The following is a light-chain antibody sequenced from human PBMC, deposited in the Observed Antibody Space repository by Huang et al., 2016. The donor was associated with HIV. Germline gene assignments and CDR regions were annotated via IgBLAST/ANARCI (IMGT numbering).Light chain of an antibody. CDR3: QQYNNWPPWT. Sequence: EIVMTQPPATLSVSPGERATLTCRASECVSTNVAVYQQKPGQAPSLLIYGAFTRATGVPARFSGSGSGTEFTLTISSLQSEDFAVYYCQQYNNWPPWTFGQGTKVEIK. J-gene: IGKJ1*01. CDR2: GAF. V-gene: IGKV3-15*01. CDR1: ECVSTN.